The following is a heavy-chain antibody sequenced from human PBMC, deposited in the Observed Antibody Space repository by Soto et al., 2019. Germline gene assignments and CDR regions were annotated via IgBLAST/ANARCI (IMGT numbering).Heavy chain of an antibody. Sequence: ASVKVSCKASGYTFTGYYMHWVRQAPGQGLEWMGWINPNSGDTNYAQKFQGWVTMTRDTSISTAYMELSRLRSDDTAVYYCAREGSTYYYGSGTLRGYAFDIWGQGTMVTVSS. D-gene: IGHD3-10*01. CDR3: AREGSTYYYGSGTLRGYAFDI. CDR2: INPNSGDT. V-gene: IGHV1-2*04. J-gene: IGHJ3*02. CDR1: GYTFTGYY.